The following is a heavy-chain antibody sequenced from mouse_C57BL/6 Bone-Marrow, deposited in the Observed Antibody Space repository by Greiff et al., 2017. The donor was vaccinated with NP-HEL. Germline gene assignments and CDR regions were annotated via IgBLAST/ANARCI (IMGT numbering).Heavy chain of an antibody. CDR2: ISYDGSN. CDR3: ARGGWLLYYFDY. D-gene: IGHD2-3*01. V-gene: IGHV3-6*01. J-gene: IGHJ2*01. CDR1: GYSITSGYY. Sequence: EVQLQESGPGLVKPSQSLSLTCSVTGYSITSGYYWNWIRQFPGNKLEWMGYISYDGSNNYNPSLKNRISITRDTSKNQFFLKLNSVTTEDTATYYCARGGWLLYYFDYWGQGTTLTVSS.